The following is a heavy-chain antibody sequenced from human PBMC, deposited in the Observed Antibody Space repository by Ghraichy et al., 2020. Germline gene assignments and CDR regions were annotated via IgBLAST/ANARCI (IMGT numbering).Heavy chain of an antibody. CDR3: ARVDYGGNSARLSHWYFDL. Sequence: ASVKVSCKASGYTFTSYGISWVRQAPGQGLEWMGWISAYNGNTNYAQKLQGSVTMTTDTSTSTAYMELRSLRSDDTAVYYCARVDYGGNSARLSHWYFDLWGRGTLVTVSS. J-gene: IGHJ2*01. D-gene: IGHD4-23*01. CDR1: GYTFTSYG. V-gene: IGHV1-18*01. CDR2: ISAYNGNT.